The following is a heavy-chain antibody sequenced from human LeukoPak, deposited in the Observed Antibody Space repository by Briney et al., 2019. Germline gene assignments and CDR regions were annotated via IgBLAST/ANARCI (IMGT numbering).Heavy chain of an antibody. CDR3: AKGRYFDWHSGAFDI. CDR1: GFTFDDYA. V-gene: IGHV3-9*03. D-gene: IGHD3-9*01. J-gene: IGHJ3*02. CDR2: ISWNSGSI. Sequence: GRSLRLSCAASGFTFDDYAMHWVRQAPGKGLEWVSGISWNSGSIGYADSVEGRFTISRDNAKNSLYLQMNSLRAEDMALYYCAKGRYFDWHSGAFDIWGQGTMVTVSS.